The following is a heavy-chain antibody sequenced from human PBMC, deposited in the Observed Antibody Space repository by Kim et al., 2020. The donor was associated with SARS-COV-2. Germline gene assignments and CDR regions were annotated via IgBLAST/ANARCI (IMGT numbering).Heavy chain of an antibody. Sequence: GGSLRLSCAASGFTFSSYAMSWVRQAPGKGLEWVSAISGSGGSTYYADSVKGRFTISRDNSKNTLYLQMNSLRAEDTAVYYCAGADFDWEYEAEPYYYYGMDVWGQGTTVTVSS. J-gene: IGHJ6*02. CDR1: GFTFSSYA. V-gene: IGHV3-23*01. D-gene: IGHD3-9*01. CDR3: AGADFDWEYEAEPYYYYGMDV. CDR2: ISGSGGST.